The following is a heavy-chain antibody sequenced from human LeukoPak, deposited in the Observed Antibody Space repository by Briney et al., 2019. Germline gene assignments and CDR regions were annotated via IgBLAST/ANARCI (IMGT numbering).Heavy chain of an antibody. CDR2: IKSKTDGGTA. D-gene: IGHD3-22*01. J-gene: IGHJ4*02. CDR3: ATVAGTKGSRGYQYYFDH. CDR1: RFTFNHDW. V-gene: IGHV3-15*01. Sequence: GGSLRLSCAASRFTFNHDWMSWVRQAPGKGLEWVGRIKSKTDGGTADYAAPVKGRFTISRDDSKNTLYLQMNSLKTEDTAVYYCATVAGTKGSRGYQYYFDHWGQGTLVTVSS.